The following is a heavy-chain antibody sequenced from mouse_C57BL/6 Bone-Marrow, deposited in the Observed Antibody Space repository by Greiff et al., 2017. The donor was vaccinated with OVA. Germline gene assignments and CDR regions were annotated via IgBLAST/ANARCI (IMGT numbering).Heavy chain of an antibody. CDR1: GFTFSDFY. V-gene: IGHV7-1*01. CDR2: SRNKANDYTT. D-gene: IGHD2-4*01. CDR3: ARDAGLRRFAY. J-gene: IGHJ3*01. Sequence: EVKLMESGGGLVQSGRSLRLSCATSGFTFSDFYMEWVRQAPGKGLEWIAASRNKANDYTTEYSASVKGRFIVSRDTSQSILYLQMNALRAEDTAIYYCARDAGLRRFAYWGQGTLVTVSA.